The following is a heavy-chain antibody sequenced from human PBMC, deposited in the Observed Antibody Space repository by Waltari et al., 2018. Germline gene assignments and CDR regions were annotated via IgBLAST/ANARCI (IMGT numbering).Heavy chain of an antibody. D-gene: IGHD3-9*01. J-gene: IGHJ4*02. CDR2: INNDGPSP. Sequence: EVQLVESGGGLVQPGGSLRLSCVASGFTFSSYWMHWVRQAPGKGLVWVSRINNDGPSPSCADSVKGRFTISRDNAKNTLYLQMNSLRAEDTAVYYCTRAGYYRFDYWGQGTLATVSS. CDR3: TRAGYYRFDY. V-gene: IGHV3-74*01. CDR1: GFTFSSYW.